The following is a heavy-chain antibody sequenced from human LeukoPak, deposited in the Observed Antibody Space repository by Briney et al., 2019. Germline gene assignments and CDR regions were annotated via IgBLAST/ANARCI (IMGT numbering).Heavy chain of an antibody. D-gene: IGHD2-2*01. CDR1: GDSISGFY. CDR3: ARDVVAARGSFDY. Sequence: SETLSLTCTVSGDSISGFYWSWIRQAAGKGLEWIGHIYTSGSTNYNPSLKSRVTMSVDMSKNQFSLRLRSVTAADTAVYYCARDVVAARGSFDYWGQGTLVTVSS. V-gene: IGHV4-4*07. J-gene: IGHJ4*02. CDR2: IYTSGST.